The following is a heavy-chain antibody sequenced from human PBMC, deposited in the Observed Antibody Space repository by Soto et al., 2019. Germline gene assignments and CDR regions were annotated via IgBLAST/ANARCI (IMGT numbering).Heavy chain of an antibody. CDR2: ISAYNGNT. J-gene: IGHJ5*02. CDR1: GYTFTSYG. Sequence: ASVKVSCKASGYTFTSYGISWVRQAPGQGLEWMGWISAYNGNTNYAQKLQGRVTMTTDTSTSTAYMELRSLRSDDTAVYYCARDPSIAAASWFDPWGQGTLVTVSS. CDR3: ARDPSIAAASWFDP. D-gene: IGHD6-13*01. V-gene: IGHV1-18*01.